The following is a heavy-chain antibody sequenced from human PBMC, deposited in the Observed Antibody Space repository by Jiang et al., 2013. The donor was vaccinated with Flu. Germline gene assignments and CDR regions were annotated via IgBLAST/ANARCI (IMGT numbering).Heavy chain of an antibody. Sequence: SGAEVKKPGASVKVSCKASGYTFTSYGISWVRQAPGQGLEWMGWISAYNGNTNYAQKLQGRVTMTTDTSTSTAYMELRSLRSDDTAVYYCARDDYGDYTSWYHYYYYYGMDVWGQGTTVTVSS. CDR3: ARDDYGDYTSWYHYYYYYGMDV. V-gene: IGHV1-18*04. D-gene: IGHD4-17*01. CDR1: GYTFTSYG. CDR2: ISAYNGNT. J-gene: IGHJ6*02.